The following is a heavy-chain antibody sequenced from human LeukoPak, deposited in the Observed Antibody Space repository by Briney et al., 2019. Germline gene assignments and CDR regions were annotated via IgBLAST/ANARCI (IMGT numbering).Heavy chain of an antibody. V-gene: IGHV3-11*04. Sequence: GWSLTLSCAASGFTFSDYYMSWLRQAPGKGLEGVSYISTTGSTRYYPYSVNDRFTISRDNAKNSLYLQMNSPRAEDTAVYYCARDRRYSTTWSDGNWFDPWGQGTLVTVSS. D-gene: IGHD6-13*01. CDR2: ISTTGSTR. CDR1: GFTFSDYY. J-gene: IGHJ5*02. CDR3: ARDRRYSTTWSDGNWFDP.